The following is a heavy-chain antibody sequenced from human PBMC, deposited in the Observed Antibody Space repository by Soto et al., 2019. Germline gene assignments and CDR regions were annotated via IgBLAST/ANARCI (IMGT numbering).Heavy chain of an antibody. V-gene: IGHV2-26*01. Sequence: SGPTLVNPTETLTLTCTVSGFSLSNARMGVSWIRQPPGKALEWLAHIFSNDEKSYSTSLKTRLTISKDTSKNQVVLTMTNMDPVDTATYYCARIRGGSSGWYPIDYWGQGTLVTVSS. CDR2: IFSNDEK. CDR1: GFSLSNARMG. J-gene: IGHJ4*02. D-gene: IGHD6-19*01. CDR3: ARIRGGSSGWYPIDY.